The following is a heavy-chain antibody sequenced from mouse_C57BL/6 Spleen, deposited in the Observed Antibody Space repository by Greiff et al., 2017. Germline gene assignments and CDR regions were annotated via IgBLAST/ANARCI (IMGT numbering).Heavy chain of an antibody. Sequence: QVQLKQPGAELVKPGASVKLSCKASGYTFTSYWMHWVKQRPGHGLEWIGMIHPNSGSNYYKEKFKSKATMTVDKSSSTAYMKLSFLTSEDSAVDDSARPPVVATDYAMDYWGQGTSVTVSS. V-gene: IGHV1-64*01. J-gene: IGHJ4*01. CDR1: GYTFTSYW. CDR2: IHPNSGSN. CDR3: ARPPVVATDYAMDY. D-gene: IGHD1-1*01.